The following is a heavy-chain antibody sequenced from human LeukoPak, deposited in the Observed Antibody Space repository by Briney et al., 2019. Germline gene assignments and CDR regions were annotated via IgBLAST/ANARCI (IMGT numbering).Heavy chain of an antibody. Sequence: GGTLRLSCAASGFTFSDCGMSWVRQAPGKGLEWVSDISGSGGSTYYADSVKGRFTISRDNSKNTLFLQINSLRAEDTAVYYCAKDWSYSSSSAYYFDYWGQGTLVTVSS. CDR3: AKDWSYSSSSAYYFDY. J-gene: IGHJ4*02. CDR1: GFTFSDCG. CDR2: ISGSGGST. D-gene: IGHD6-6*01. V-gene: IGHV3-23*01.